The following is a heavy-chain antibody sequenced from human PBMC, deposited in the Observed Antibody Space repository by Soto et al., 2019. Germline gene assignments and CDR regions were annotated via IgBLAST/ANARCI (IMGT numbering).Heavy chain of an antibody. D-gene: IGHD2-15*01. CDR2: ISYSGST. Sequence: SETLSLTCTVSGASISTYYWSWIRQPPGKGLEWIGYISYSGSTNYDPSLKSRVAISFDASKNEISLQVRSATAADAAVYYCARDLKEYCSDGKCNWFDPWGQGTLVTVS. J-gene: IGHJ5*02. V-gene: IGHV4-59*01. CDR1: GASISTYY. CDR3: ARDLKEYCSDGKCNWFDP.